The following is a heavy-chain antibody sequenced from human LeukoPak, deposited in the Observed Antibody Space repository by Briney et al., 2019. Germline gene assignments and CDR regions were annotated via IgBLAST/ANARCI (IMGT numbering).Heavy chain of an antibody. Sequence: SETLSLTCTVSGGSISSYYWSWIRQPPGKGLEWIGYIYYSGCTNYNPSLKSRVTISVDTSKNQFSLKLSSVTAADTAVYYCARHGAYYDFWSGYYSANAFDIWGQGTMVTVSS. CDR1: GGSISSYY. CDR3: ARHGAYYDFWSGYYSANAFDI. CDR2: IYYSGCT. J-gene: IGHJ3*02. V-gene: IGHV4-59*08. D-gene: IGHD3-3*01.